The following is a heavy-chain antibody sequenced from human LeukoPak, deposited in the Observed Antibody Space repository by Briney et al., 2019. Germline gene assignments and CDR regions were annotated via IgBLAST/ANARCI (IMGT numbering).Heavy chain of an antibody. CDR1: GFSFNNYA. CDR3: AKGRGGNFFDY. Sequence: GGSLRLSCAASGFSFNNYAMNWVRQAPGKGLDWVSTVSYSGTDTYYADSVKGRFVISRDNSKKTVYLQMNSLRAKDTAVYYCAKGRGGNFFDYWGQGTLVTVSS. J-gene: IGHJ4*02. D-gene: IGHD4-23*01. CDR2: VSYSGTDT. V-gene: IGHV3-23*01.